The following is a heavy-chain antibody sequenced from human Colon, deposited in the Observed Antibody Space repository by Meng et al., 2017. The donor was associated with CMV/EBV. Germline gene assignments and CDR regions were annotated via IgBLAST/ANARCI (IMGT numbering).Heavy chain of an antibody. CDR1: GGSISSYY. D-gene: IGHD5-12*01. V-gene: IGHV4-59*01. CDR3: VRGDKERSGGGYDRVRFDS. CDR2: IYYSGST. J-gene: IGHJ5*01. Sequence: SETLSLTCTVSGGSISSYYWSWIRQPPGKGLEWIGYIYYSGSTNYNPSLKSRVTISVDTSKNQFSLKLSSVTAADTAVYYCVRGDKERSGGGYDRVRFDSWGQGTLVTVSS.